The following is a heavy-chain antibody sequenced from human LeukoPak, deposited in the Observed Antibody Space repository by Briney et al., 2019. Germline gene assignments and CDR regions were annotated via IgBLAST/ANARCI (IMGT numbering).Heavy chain of an antibody. J-gene: IGHJ4*02. D-gene: IGHD2-21*02. CDR2: IYSNGNT. Sequence: TSSETLSLTCTVSGGSISNYYWSWIRQPPGKGLEWIGYIYSNGNTNYNPSLKSRVTISVDTSKNQFSLKLTSVTAADTAVYYCARAPGVVTVFDYWGQGTLVTVSS. V-gene: IGHV4-59*01. CDR1: GGSISNYY. CDR3: ARAPGVVTVFDY.